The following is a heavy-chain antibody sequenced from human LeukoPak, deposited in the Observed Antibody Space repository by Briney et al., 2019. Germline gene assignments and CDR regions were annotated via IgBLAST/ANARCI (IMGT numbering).Heavy chain of an antibody. Sequence: PGGSLRLSCAASGLTFSSYWMSWVRQAPGKGLEWVSFIYSDNTHYSDSVKGRFTISRDNSKNTLYLQMNSLRAEDTAVYYCAKDRLYIVGATLGDYWGQGTLVTVSS. CDR1: GLTFSSYW. D-gene: IGHD1-26*01. CDR2: IYSDNT. V-gene: IGHV3-66*03. J-gene: IGHJ4*02. CDR3: AKDRLYIVGATLGDY.